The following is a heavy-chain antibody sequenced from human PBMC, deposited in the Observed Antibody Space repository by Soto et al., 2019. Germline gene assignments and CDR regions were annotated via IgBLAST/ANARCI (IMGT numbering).Heavy chain of an antibody. V-gene: IGHV3-7*03. J-gene: IGHJ4*02. CDR1: GFTFSSYW. CDR3: ARDHYFGYYFDY. CDR2: IKQDGSEK. D-gene: IGHD3-9*01. Sequence: GSLRLSCAASGFTFSSYWMSWGRQAPGKGLEGVANIKQDGSEKYYVDSVKGRFTISRDNAKNSLYLQMNSLRAADTAVYYCARDHYFGYYFDYWGQGTLVTVSS.